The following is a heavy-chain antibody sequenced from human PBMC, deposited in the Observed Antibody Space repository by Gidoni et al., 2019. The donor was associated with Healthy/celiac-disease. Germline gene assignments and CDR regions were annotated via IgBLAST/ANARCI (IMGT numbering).Heavy chain of an antibody. CDR1: GFTSGDYA. V-gene: IGHV3-49*03. Sequence: EVQLVESGGGLVQPGRSLRLSCTASGFTSGDYAMSWFRQATVKGLEWVGCIRSKAYGGTTEYAASVKGRFTISRDDSKSIAYLQMNSLKTEDTAVYYCGGGYYYDSSGYIRGQGTLVTVSS. J-gene: IGHJ4*02. CDR3: GGGYYYDSSGYI. D-gene: IGHD3-22*01. CDR2: IRSKAYGGTT.